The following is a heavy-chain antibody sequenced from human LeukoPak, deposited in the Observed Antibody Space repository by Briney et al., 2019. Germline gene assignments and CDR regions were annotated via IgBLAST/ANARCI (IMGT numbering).Heavy chain of an antibody. CDR2: ISSGGYTI. D-gene: IGHD5-12*01. J-gene: IGHJ5*02. CDR1: GFTFSSYD. CDR3: ARVRGYSGYVLGYWLDP. Sequence: PGGSLRLSCAASGFTFSSYDMNWVRQAPGKGLEWVSSISSGGYTIYYADSVRGRFTISRDNAKNSLFLQMNSLGAEDTAVYYCARVRGYSGYVLGYWLDPWGQGTLVTVSS. V-gene: IGHV3-48*03.